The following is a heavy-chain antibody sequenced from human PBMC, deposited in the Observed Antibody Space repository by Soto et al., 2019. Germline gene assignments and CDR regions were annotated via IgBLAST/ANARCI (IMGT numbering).Heavy chain of an antibody. CDR2: IYTGGNT. CDR3: ARVPSAWRNAFDL. CDR1: AFTVSNNC. V-gene: IGHV3-66*01. J-gene: IGHJ3*01. Sequence: EVQLVESGGGLVQPGGSLRLSCAASAFTVSNNCMSWVRQAPGKGLEWVSVIYTGGNTDYADSVKGRFTISRDNSKNILYLQMNSLRAEDTAVYYCARVPSAWRNAFDLWGQGTMVTVSS. D-gene: IGHD3-3*01.